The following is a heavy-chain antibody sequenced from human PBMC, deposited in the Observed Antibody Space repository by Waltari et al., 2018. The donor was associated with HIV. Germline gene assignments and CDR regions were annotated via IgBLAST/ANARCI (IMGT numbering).Heavy chain of an antibody. Sequence: DVQLVESGGGVVRPGGSLRLSCAASGFSFDDFGMPWVRQAPGKGLEWVSTIKWNGGRTNYADSVKGRFTISRDNAKNSLYLQMNSLRAEDTALYYCARDGLLPFDSWGQGTLITVSS. V-gene: IGHV3-20*04. CDR1: GFSFDDFG. CDR3: ARDGLLPFDS. D-gene: IGHD2-15*01. J-gene: IGHJ4*02. CDR2: IKWNGGRT.